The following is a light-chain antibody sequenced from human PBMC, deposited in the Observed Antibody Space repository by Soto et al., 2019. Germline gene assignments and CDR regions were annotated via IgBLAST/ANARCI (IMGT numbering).Light chain of an antibody. CDR2: EVN. Sequence: QSALTQPPSASGSPGQSVTISCTGTSSDVGGYKYVSWYQQHPGKAPKLMIFEVNKRPSGFPDRFSGSKSGNTASLTVSGLQAEDEADYYCSSYAGINNLGVFGNGTKLTVL. V-gene: IGLV2-8*01. CDR1: SSDVGGYKY. CDR3: SSYAGINNLGV. J-gene: IGLJ1*01.